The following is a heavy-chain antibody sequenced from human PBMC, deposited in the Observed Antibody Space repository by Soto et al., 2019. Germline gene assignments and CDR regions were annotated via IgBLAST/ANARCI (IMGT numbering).Heavy chain of an antibody. CDR2: IYYSGST. CDR3: SSRGQSGYGY. J-gene: IGHJ4*02. Sequence: PSETLSLTCTVSGGSISRYYCSWIRQPPGKGLEWIGYIYYSGSTNYNPSLKSRVTISVDTSKNQFSLKLSSVTAADTAVYYGSSRGQSGYGYWSQGTLVIVSS. D-gene: IGHD5-12*01. CDR1: GGSISRYY. V-gene: IGHV4-59*08.